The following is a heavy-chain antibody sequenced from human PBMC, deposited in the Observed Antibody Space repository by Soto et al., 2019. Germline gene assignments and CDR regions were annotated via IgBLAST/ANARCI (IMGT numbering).Heavy chain of an antibody. Sequence: GGSLRLSCSASGVTFSSYSMNWVRQAPGKGLEWVSYISSSSSNIHYADSVKGRFTVSRDKAKNSLYLQMNSLRDEDTAVYFCARDYVGYSSSWYAFDIWGQGTMVTVSS. CDR1: GVTFSSYS. CDR3: ARDYVGYSSSWYAFDI. CDR2: ISSSSSNI. J-gene: IGHJ3*02. V-gene: IGHV3-48*02. D-gene: IGHD6-13*01.